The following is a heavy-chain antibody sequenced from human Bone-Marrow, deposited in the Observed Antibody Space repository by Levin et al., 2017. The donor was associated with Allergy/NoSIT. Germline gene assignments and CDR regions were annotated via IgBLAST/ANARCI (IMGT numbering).Heavy chain of an antibody. CDR3: ARGDLDYQTI. D-gene: IGHD2-2*01. Sequence: GESLKISCVGSGFTFSDHYIDWVRQAPGKGLEWVGRIRNEANRYTTHYAASVEGRFTISRDDSKSSVYLQMNSLKTEDTAMYYCARGDLDYQTIWGQGTMVTVSS. V-gene: IGHV3-72*01. CDR1: GFTFSDHY. J-gene: IGHJ3*02. CDR2: IRNEANRYTT.